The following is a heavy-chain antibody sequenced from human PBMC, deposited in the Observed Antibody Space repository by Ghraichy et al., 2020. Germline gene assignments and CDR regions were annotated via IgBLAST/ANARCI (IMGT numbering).Heavy chain of an antibody. CDR3: AIGGYHGDYAYFDY. Sequence: GGSLRLSCVASKFTFSNYAIHWVRQAPVKGLEWVAFISHDGSTKSYADSVKGRFTISRDNSKSSLFLEMNSLEAEDTAVYYCAIGGYHGDYAYFDYWGQETLVTVSS. V-gene: IGHV3-30-3*01. J-gene: IGHJ4*02. CDR2: ISHDGSTK. CDR1: KFTFSNYA. D-gene: IGHD4-17*01.